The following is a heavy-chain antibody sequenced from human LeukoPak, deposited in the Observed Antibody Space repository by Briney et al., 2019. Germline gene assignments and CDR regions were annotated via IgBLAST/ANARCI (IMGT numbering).Heavy chain of an antibody. D-gene: IGHD3-10*01. CDR2: INYSGST. Sequence: SETLSLTCTVSGGSISSYYWSWIRQPPGKGLEWIGYINYSGSTNYNPSLKSRVTISVDTSKNQFSLKLSSVTAADTAVYYCARGALREITMVRGVTRIYGMDVWGQGTTVTVSS. V-gene: IGHV4-59*08. CDR3: ARGALREITMVRGVTRIYGMDV. J-gene: IGHJ6*02. CDR1: GGSISSYY.